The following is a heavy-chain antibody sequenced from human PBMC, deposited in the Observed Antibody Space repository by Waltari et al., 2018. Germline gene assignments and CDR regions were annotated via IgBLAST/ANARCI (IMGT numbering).Heavy chain of an antibody. V-gene: IGHV3-53*01. Sequence: EIELVESGGGLSPSGGSLKLSCAASGFSVSSSFIPWVRRAPGKGLECVAILYSAGATYYSQSVRGRFLIARDNSKNILYLQMDDLTAEDTAVYYCAKDVVGYTWDEGVDTIDVWGQGAEVVVSS. CDR3: AKDVVGYTWDEGVDTIDV. J-gene: IGHJ3*01. CDR2: LYSAGAT. CDR1: GFSVSSSF. D-gene: IGHD3-3*01.